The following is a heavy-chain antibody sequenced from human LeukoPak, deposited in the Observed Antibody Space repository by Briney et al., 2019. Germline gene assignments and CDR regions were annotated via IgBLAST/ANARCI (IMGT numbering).Heavy chain of an antibody. CDR1: GFTFSNVW. J-gene: IGHJ4*02. V-gene: IGHV3-15*01. CDR3: AIDLSNRYYID. CDR2: IKRKTNGGAT. D-gene: IGHD2/OR15-2a*01. Sequence: GGSLRLSCAASGFTFSNVWMNWVRQAPGKGLEWVGLIKRKTNGGATEYAAPVQGRFVISRDDSENTLYLQMNSLKTEDTAVYYCAIDLSNRYYIDWGKGTRVTVSS.